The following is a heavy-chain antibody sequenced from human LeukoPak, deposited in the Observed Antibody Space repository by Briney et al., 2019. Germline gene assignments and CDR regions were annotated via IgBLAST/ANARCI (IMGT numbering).Heavy chain of an antibody. CDR1: GFTFSSYW. CDR2: IKQDGSEK. D-gene: IGHD6-19*01. J-gene: IGHJ5*02. Sequence: PGGSLRLSCAASGFTFSSYWMNWVRQSPGKGLEWVANIKQDGSEKYYVDSVKGRFTISRDNAKNSLYLQLNSLRTEDTAVYYCARALIAVPNWFDRWGQGTLVTVSS. CDR3: ARALIAVPNWFDR. V-gene: IGHV3-7*04.